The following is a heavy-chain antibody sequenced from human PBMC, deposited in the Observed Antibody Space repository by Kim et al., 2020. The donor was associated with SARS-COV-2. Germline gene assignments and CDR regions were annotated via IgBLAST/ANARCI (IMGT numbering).Heavy chain of an antibody. CDR1: GFTFTNAW. V-gene: IGHV3-15*01. CDR2: IRSKTNGGTT. CDR3: AKADYGSGSWFNYY. J-gene: IGHJ4*02. Sequence: GGSLRLSCAASGFTFTNAWMSWVRQAPGRGLEWVGRIRSKTNGGTTDYAAPVKGRFTISRDDSANTVYLEMNSLKTEDTAVYYCAKADYGSGSWFNYYWGQGTLVTVSS. D-gene: IGHD3-10*01.